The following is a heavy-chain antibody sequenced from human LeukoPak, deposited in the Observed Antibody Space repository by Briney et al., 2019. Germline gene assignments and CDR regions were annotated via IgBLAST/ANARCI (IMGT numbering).Heavy chain of an antibody. J-gene: IGHJ3*02. V-gene: IGHV4-59*01. Sequence: KPSETLSLTCTVSGGSISSYYWSWIRQPPGKGLEWIGYIYYSGSTNYNPSLKSRVTISVDTSKNQFSLKLSSVTAADTAMYYCARAEYYDLMGGEKFDIWGQGTMVTVSS. CDR3: ARAEYYDLMGGEKFDI. D-gene: IGHD3-3*01. CDR1: GGSISSYY. CDR2: IYYSGST.